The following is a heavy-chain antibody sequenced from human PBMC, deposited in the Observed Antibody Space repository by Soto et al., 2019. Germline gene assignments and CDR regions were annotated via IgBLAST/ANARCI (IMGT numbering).Heavy chain of an antibody. D-gene: IGHD2-21*01. CDR2: IWYDGSNK. CDR1: GFTFSSHG. V-gene: IGHV3-33*01. Sequence: QVQLVESGGGVVQPGRSLRLSCAASGFTFSSHGMHWVRQAPGKGLEWVAVIWYDGSNKYYADSVKGRFTISRDNSKNTLYLQMYSLRAEDTAVYYSARINTRTIVNLGLDQWGQGTLVTVSS. CDR3: ARINTRTIVNLGLDQ. J-gene: IGHJ4*02.